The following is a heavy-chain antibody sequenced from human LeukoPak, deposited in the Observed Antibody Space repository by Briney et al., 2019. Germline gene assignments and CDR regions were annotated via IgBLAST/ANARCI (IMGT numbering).Heavy chain of an antibody. J-gene: IGHJ5*02. CDR3: ASSSSSSVSWFDP. D-gene: IGHD6-6*01. CDR2: ISSSSSTI. CDR1: GFTFSSYS. V-gene: IGHV3-48*04. Sequence: GGSLRLSCAASGFTFSSYSMNWVRQAPGKGLEWVSYISSSSSTIYYADSVKGRFTISRDNAKNSLYLQMNSLRAEDTAVYYCASSSSSSVSWFDPWGQGTLDTVSS.